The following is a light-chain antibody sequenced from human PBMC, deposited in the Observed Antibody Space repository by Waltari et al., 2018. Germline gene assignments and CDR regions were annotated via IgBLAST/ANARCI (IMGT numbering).Light chain of an antibody. CDR3: QQYKEWPPWT. CDR2: GAS. CDR1: QSVGND. Sequence: EIVMTQSPATLSVSPGERATLSCRASQSVGNDLAWYHQAPGQAPRLLIYGASSRATGVPARLSGSGSGTEFTLTIASLQSGDFGIDFCQQYKEWPPWTFGQGTRVDTK. V-gene: IGKV3-15*01. J-gene: IGKJ1*01.